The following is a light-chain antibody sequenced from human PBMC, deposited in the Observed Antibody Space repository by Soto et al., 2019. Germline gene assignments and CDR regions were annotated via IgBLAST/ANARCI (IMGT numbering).Light chain of an antibody. CDR2: DAS. Sequence: PWERATLSCRASQSVSSSYLAWYQQKPGQAPRLLIYDASNRATGIPARFSGSGSGTDFTLTISRLEPEDFAVYYCQQYGSSGTFGQGTKVDI. V-gene: IGKV3-20*01. CDR1: QSVSSSY. CDR3: QQYGSSGT. J-gene: IGKJ1*01.